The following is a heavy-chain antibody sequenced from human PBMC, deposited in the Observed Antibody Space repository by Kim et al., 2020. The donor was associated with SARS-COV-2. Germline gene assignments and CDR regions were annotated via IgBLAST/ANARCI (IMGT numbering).Heavy chain of an antibody. CDR3: AREEAVSSNNWFDP. D-gene: IGHD6-19*01. Sequence: AQKFQGRVTMTRDTSTSTVYMGLSSLRSEDTAVYYCAREEAVSSNNWFDPWGQGTLVTVSS. J-gene: IGHJ5*02. V-gene: IGHV1-46*01.